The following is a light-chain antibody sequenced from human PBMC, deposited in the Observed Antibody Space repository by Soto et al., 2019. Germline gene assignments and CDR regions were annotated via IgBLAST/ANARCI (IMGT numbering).Light chain of an antibody. V-gene: IGKV1-27*01. CDR2: AAS. CDR1: QGISNG. CDR3: QQYGSSLT. J-gene: IGKJ4*01. Sequence: DIPVTQSPSSLSASVVDRLTLTSRASQGISNGLSWYQQKPGQAPKLLIYAASTLQSGVPSRFSGSGSGTDFTLTIISLQPEDFAVYYCQQYGSSLTFGGGTKVDIK.